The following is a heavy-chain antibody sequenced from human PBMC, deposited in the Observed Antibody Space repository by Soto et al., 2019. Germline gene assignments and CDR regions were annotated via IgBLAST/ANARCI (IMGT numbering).Heavy chain of an antibody. Sequence: PSQTLSLTCAISGDSVSSNSAAWNWIRQSPSRGLKWMGRTYYRSKWYNDYAVSVKSRITINPDTSKNQFSLQLNSVTPEDTSVYFCAKDAVVGTVGAYQICGQGTRVTVAS. CDR1: GDSVSSNSAA. V-gene: IGHV6-1*01. CDR3: AKDAVVGTVGAYQI. J-gene: IGHJ3*02. D-gene: IGHD6-13*01. CDR2: TYYRSKWYN.